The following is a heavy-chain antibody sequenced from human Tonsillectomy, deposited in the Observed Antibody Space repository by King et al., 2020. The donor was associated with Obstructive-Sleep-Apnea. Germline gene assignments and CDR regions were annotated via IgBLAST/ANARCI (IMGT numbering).Heavy chain of an antibody. CDR1: GDSISSGAYY. CDR3: AREVDSSGPLDS. J-gene: IGHJ4*02. V-gene: IGHV4-31*03. CDR2: IYYSGST. D-gene: IGHD3-22*01. Sequence: VQLQESGPGLVKPSQTLSLTCTVSGDSISSGAYYWSWIRQHPGKGLEWIGYIYYSGSTYYHPSLKSRVTISVDTSKNQFSLKLSSVTAADTAVYYCAREVDSSGPLDSWGQGTLVTVSS.